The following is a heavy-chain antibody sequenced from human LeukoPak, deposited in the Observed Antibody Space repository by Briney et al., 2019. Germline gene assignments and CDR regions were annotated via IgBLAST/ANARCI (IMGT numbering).Heavy chain of an antibody. CDR3: ARGEDDSSGSGFDI. CDR2: INPNSGGT. D-gene: IGHD3-22*01. V-gene: IGHV1-2*02. Sequence: GASVKVSCKASGYSFTDHYLHWLRQAPGQGLEWMGWINPNSGGTNYAQKFQGRVTMTRDTSISTAYMELSRLRSDDTAVYYCARGEDDSSGSGFDIWGQGTMVTVSS. J-gene: IGHJ3*02. CDR1: GYSFTDHY.